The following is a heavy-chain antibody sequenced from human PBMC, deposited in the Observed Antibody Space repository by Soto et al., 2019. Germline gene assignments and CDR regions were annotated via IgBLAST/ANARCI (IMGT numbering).Heavy chain of an antibody. Sequence: QVQLVESGGDVVQPGRSLRLSCAVSGFTVNNDVIHWVRHATCKGMEWVAVTASDGNKIDAHSVKDRFTISRDSPNNKVHLEMSSLRSEDTAVYYCAREAEISGYAGTVRHWGQRTLVTVSP. CDR3: AREAEISGYAGTVRH. J-gene: IGHJ1*01. D-gene: IGHD3-16*01. CDR1: GFTVNNDV. CDR2: TASDGNK. V-gene: IGHV3-30-3*01.